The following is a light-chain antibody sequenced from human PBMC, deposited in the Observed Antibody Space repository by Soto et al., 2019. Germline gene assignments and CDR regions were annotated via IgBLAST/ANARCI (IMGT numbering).Light chain of an antibody. Sequence: EIVMTQSPATLSVSPGERATLSCSASQSVSNNLAWYQKKPGQAPRLLIYGASTRATGIPARFSGSGSGTEFTLTISSLQSEDFAVYYCQQYKNWWTFGQGTRVEIK. CDR2: GAS. CDR1: QSVSNN. CDR3: QQYKNWWT. V-gene: IGKV3-15*01. J-gene: IGKJ1*01.